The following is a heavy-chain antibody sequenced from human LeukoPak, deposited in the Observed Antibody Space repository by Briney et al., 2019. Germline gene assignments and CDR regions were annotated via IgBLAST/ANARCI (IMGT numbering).Heavy chain of an antibody. J-gene: IGHJ4*02. CDR1: GFTFSSYA. CDR3: ASAEYCTSTSCRPYYLDY. D-gene: IGHD2-2*01. CDR2: ISDDGNNK. V-gene: IGHV3-30-3*01. Sequence: GRSLRLSCAASGFTFSSYAIHWVRQAPDKGLEWVAVISDDGNNKYYADSVKGRFTISRDNSKNTLYLQMNSLRAEDTAVYYCASAEYCTSTSCRPYYLDYWGQGTLVTVSS.